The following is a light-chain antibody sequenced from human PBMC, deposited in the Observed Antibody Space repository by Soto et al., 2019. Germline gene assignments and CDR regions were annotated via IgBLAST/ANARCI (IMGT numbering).Light chain of an antibody. J-gene: IGKJ1*01. CDR1: QTISSW. CDR3: QHYNSYSEA. V-gene: IGKV1-5*03. Sequence: DIQMTLSPSTLSGSVGDRVTIACRASQTISSWLAWYQQKPGKAPKLLIYKASTLKSGVPSRFSGSGSGTEFTLTISSLQPGDFATYYCQHYNSYSEAFGQGTKVDNK. CDR2: KAS.